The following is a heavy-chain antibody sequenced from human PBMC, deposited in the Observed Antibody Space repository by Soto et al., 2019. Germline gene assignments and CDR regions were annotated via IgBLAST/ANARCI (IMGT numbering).Heavy chain of an antibody. V-gene: IGHV4-39*01. CDR2: IYYSGST. CDR1: GGSISTSSYH. CDR3: ARPGAGDYYYYGMDV. D-gene: IGHD1-26*01. J-gene: IGHJ6*02. Sequence: PSETLSLTCTLSGGSISTSSYHWGRTRQPPGKGLEWIGSIYYSGSTYYNPSLKSRVTISVDTSKNQFSLKLSSVTAADTAVYYCARPGAGDYYYYGMDVWGQGTTVT.